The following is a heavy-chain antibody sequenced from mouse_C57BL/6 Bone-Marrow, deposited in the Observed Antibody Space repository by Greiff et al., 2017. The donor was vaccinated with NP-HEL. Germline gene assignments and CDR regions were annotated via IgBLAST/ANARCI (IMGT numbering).Heavy chain of an antibody. CDR1: GYTFTSYG. CDR2: IYPRSGNT. V-gene: IGHV1-81*01. Sequence: VQGVESGAELARPGASVKLSCKASGYTFTSYGISWVKQRTGQGLEWIGEIYPRSGNTYYNEKFKGKATLTADKSSSTAYMELRSLTSEDSAVYFCARWGGWLRRGKYYWGQGTTLTVSS. J-gene: IGHJ2*01. CDR3: ARWGGWLRRGKYY. D-gene: IGHD2-2*01.